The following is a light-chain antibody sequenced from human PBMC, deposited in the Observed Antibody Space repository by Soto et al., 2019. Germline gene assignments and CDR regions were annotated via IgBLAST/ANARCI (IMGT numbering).Light chain of an antibody. V-gene: IGKV3-11*01. CDR2: DAF. Sequence: EILLTQSPATLSLSPGESATLSCRASQSVTTYLAWYQQRPGQAPRLLIYDAFNRATGIPARFSGSGSGTDFTLTISSLEPEDFAVYFCQHRSNWPRTFGQGTKVDIK. CDR3: QHRSNWPRT. J-gene: IGKJ2*01. CDR1: QSVTTY.